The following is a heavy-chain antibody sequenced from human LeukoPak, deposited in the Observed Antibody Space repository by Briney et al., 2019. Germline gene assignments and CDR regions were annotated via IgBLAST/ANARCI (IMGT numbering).Heavy chain of an antibody. CDR3: AREMQVGATTFDY. CDR2: IKQDGSEK. J-gene: IGHJ4*02. Sequence: GGSLRLSCAASGFTFSSYWMSWVRQAPGKGLEWVANIKQDGSEKYYVDSVKGRFTISRDNAKNSLYLQMNSLRDEDTAVYCCAREMQVGATTFDYWGQGTLVTVSS. CDR1: GFTFSSYW. D-gene: IGHD1-26*01. V-gene: IGHV3-7*01.